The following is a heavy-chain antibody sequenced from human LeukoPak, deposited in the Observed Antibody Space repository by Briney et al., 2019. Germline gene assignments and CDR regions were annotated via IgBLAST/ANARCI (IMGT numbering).Heavy chain of an antibody. J-gene: IGHJ5*02. D-gene: IGHD6-13*01. CDR1: VGSISSSSYY. Sequence: PSETLSLTCTVSVGSISSSSYYWGWIRQPPGKGLEWIGSIYYSGSTYYNPSLKSRVTISVDTSKNQFSLKLSSVTAADTAVYYCARGQLIAAAGTRAPNWFDPWGQGTLVTVSS. CDR3: ARGQLIAAAGTRAPNWFDP. V-gene: IGHV4-39*07. CDR2: IYYSGST.